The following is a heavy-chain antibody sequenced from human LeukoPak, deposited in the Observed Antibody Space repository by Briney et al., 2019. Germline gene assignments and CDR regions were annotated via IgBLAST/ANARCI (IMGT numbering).Heavy chain of an antibody. CDR1: GGSISSGGYY. CDR2: IYYSGST. CDR3: ARTFRGVKAGLFDY. Sequence: SQTLSLTCTVSGGSISSGGYYWSWIRQHPGKGLEWIGYIYYSGSTYYNPSLKGRVTISVDTSKNQFSLKLSSVTAADTAVYYCARTFRGVKAGLFDYWGQGTLVTVSS. V-gene: IGHV4-31*03. J-gene: IGHJ4*02. D-gene: IGHD3-10*01.